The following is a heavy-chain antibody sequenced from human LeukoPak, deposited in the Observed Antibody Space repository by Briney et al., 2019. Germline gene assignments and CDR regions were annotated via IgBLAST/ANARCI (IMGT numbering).Heavy chain of an antibody. D-gene: IGHD2-21*02. J-gene: IGHJ4*02. CDR2: ISSSGSSI. CDR1: GFNFNDYY. Sequence: GGSLRLSCTASGFNFNDYYMSWIRQAPGKGLEWISYISSSGSSIGYADSVKGRFTISRDNSKNTLYLQMNSLRAEDTAVYYCAKEHVVTAHLDYWSQGTLVTVSS. CDR3: AKEHVVTAHLDY. V-gene: IGHV3-11*01.